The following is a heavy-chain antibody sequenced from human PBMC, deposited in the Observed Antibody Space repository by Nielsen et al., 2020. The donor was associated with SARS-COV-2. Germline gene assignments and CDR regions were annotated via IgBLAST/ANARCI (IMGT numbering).Heavy chain of an antibody. V-gene: IGHV5-10-1*01. D-gene: IGHD2-2*01. CDR3: AGTLPDYYYHGMDV. Sequence: GESLAIYCKGSGYSFTSYWLSWVRQMPGQGLGRQGRIDPNDSYTNYSPSFQGHVTISADKSISTAYLQWSSLKASDTAMYYCAGTLPDYYYHGMDVWGQGTTVTVSS. CDR2: IDPNDSYT. CDR1: GYSFTSYW. J-gene: IGHJ6*02.